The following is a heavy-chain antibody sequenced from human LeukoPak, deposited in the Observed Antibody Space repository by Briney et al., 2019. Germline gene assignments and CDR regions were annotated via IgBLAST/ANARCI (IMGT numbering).Heavy chain of an antibody. Sequence: PSETLSLTCAVSGYSISSGYYWGWIRQPPGKGLEWIGSIYHSGSTYYNPSLKSRDTISVDTSKNQFSLKLSSVTAADTAVYYCARHSRVVDIVVVPAALSDYWGQGTLVTVSS. CDR2: IYHSGST. D-gene: IGHD2-2*03. V-gene: IGHV4-38-2*01. CDR3: ARHSRVVDIVVVPAALSDY. CDR1: GYSISSGYY. J-gene: IGHJ4*02.